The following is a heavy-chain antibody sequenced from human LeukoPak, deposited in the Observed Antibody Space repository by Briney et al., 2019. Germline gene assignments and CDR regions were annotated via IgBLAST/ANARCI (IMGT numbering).Heavy chain of an antibody. V-gene: IGHV3-30*03. CDR2: ILYDGSMQ. Sequence: GGSLRLSCAASGFTFSSYSMHWVRQAPGKGLEWLAVILYDGSMQYYAESMKGRLTISRDNSRNTVYMQLSSLRTEDTAVYYCARDPRGPTTYDSSARDSLDYWGQGTLVTVSS. CDR3: ARDPRGPTTYDSSARDSLDY. CDR1: GFTFSSYS. J-gene: IGHJ4*02. D-gene: IGHD3-22*01.